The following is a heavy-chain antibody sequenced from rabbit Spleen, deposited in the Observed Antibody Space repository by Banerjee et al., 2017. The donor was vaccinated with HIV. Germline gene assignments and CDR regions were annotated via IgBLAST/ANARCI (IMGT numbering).Heavy chain of an antibody. CDR1: GFSFSSSYW. D-gene: IGHD4-2*01. CDR3: ARYSYVGNRGNL. J-gene: IGHJ4*01. Sequence: EESGGDLVKPEGSLTLTCTASGFSFSSSYWICWVRQAPGKGLEWIACIYAGSSGSTYYASWAKGRFTISKTSSTTVTLQMTSLTAADTATYFCARYSYVGNRGNLWGPWTLVTVS. CDR2: IYAGSSGST. V-gene: IGHV1S45*01.